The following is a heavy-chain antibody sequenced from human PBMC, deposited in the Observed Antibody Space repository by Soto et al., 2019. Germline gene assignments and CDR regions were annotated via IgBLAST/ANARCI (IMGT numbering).Heavy chain of an antibody. J-gene: IGHJ5*02. CDR3: ARDVWLGLDP. CDR2: IYYSGSI. CDR1: GGSVSSGSYY. V-gene: IGHV4-61*01. Sequence: SETLSLTCTVSGGSVSSGSYYWSWIRQPPGKGLEWIGDIYYSGSINYNPSLKSRVTISVDTSKNQFSLKLSSVTAADTAVYYCARDVWLGLDPWGQGTLVTVS. D-gene: IGHD3-10*01.